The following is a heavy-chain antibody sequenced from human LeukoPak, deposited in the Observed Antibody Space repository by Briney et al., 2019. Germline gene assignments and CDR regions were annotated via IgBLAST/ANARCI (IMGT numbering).Heavy chain of an antibody. J-gene: IGHJ4*02. V-gene: IGHV1-8*02. CDR2: MNPNSGAT. CDR1: GYTFTGYY. Sequence: ASVKVSCKASGYTFTGYYMHWVRQAPGQGLEWMGWMNPNSGATGYAQKFQGRVTMTRNTSISTAYMELSSLRSEDTAVYYCARGVENWSFDFWGQGALVTVSS. D-gene: IGHD1-1*01. CDR3: ARGVENWSFDF.